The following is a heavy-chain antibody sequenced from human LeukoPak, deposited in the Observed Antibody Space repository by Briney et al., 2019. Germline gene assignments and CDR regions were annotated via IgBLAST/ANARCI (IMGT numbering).Heavy chain of an antibody. Sequence: GGSLRLSCAASGFSVSGSYMNWVRQAPGKMLEWVSLIYGGSNTYYADSVKGRFTISRDNSKNTLYLQMNSLRAEDTAVYYCARRGDGGRSFDYWGQGTLVTVSS. CDR1: GFSVSGSY. CDR3: ARRGDGGRSFDY. CDR2: IYGGSNT. D-gene: IGHD4-23*01. V-gene: IGHV3-53*01. J-gene: IGHJ4*02.